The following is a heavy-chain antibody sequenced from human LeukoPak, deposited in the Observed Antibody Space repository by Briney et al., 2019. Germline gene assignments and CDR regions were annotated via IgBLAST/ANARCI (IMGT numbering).Heavy chain of an antibody. J-gene: IGHJ4*02. CDR1: GGSISSGGYY. D-gene: IGHD2-2*01. V-gene: IGHV4-30-2*01. CDR3: ARGLGYCSSTSCYSPFDY. CDR2: IYHSGST. Sequence: PSETLSLTCTVSGGSISSGGYYWSWIRQPPGKGLEWIGYIYHSGSTYYNPSLKSRVTISVDRSKNQFSLKLSSVTAADTAVYYCARGLGYCSSTSCYSPFDYWGQGTLVTVSS.